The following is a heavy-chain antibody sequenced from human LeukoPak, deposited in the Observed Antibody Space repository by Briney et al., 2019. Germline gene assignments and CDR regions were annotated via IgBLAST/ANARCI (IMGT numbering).Heavy chain of an antibody. D-gene: IGHD3-22*01. CDR3: ARDGYYDSSGTPDV. J-gene: IGHJ6*02. V-gene: IGHV1-18*01. CDR1: VYTFTSYG. CDR2: ISAYNGNT. Sequence: GASVKVSFTSSVYTFTSYGISWVRQAPGQGLEWMGGISAYNGNTNYAQKFQGRVTMTTDTSTSTAYMELRSLRSDDTAVYYCARDGYYDSSGTPDVWGQGTTVTVSS.